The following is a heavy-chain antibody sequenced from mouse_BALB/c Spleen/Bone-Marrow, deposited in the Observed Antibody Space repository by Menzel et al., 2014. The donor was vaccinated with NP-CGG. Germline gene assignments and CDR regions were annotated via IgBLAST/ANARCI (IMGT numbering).Heavy chain of an antibody. D-gene: IGHD1-2*01. J-gene: IGHJ4*01. CDR2: ISSGGRYT. CDR3: TRDQFITTATRAVDY. V-gene: IGHV5-9-4*01. CDR1: GFTFSSYV. Sequence: EVQGVESGGGLVKPGGSLKLSCAASGFTFSSYVMSWVRQSPEKRLEWVAEISSGGRYTYYPDTVTGRFTISRDNAKNTLYLEMSSLRSEDTAMYYCTRDQFITTATRAVDYWGQGTSVTVSS.